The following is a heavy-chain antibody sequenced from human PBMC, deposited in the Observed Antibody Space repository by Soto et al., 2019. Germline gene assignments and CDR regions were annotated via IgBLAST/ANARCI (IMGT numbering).Heavy chain of an antibody. CDR2: IYSGGST. D-gene: IGHD2-21*01. CDR3: ARERDGHNPIWFDL. CDR1: GFTVSRNY. J-gene: IGHJ5*02. V-gene: IGHV3-53*02. Sequence: EVQVVETGGGLIQPGGSLRLSCAVSGFTVSRNYMSWVRQPPGKGPEWVSDIYSGGSTYYADSVKGRFTISRDNSKNTLYLQMNSLRAEDTAVYYCARERDGHNPIWFDLGGQGTLGTVSS.